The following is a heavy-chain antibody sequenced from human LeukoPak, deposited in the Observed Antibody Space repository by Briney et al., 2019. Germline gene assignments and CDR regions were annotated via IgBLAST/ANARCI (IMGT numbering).Heavy chain of an antibody. J-gene: IGHJ3*02. V-gene: IGHV4-39*07. CDR2: IYYSGST. CDR3: ARGAAFDI. Sequence: SETLSLTCTVSGGSISSSSYYWGWIRQPPGKGLEWIGSIYYSGSTYYNPSLKSRVTISVDTSKNQFSLKLSSVTAAGTAVYYCARGAAFDIWGQGTMVTVSS. CDR1: GGSISSSSYY.